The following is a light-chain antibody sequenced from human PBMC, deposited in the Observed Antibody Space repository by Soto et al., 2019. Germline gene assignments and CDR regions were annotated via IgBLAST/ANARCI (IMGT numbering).Light chain of an antibody. V-gene: IGKV3-20*01. CDR3: QQYVTSRT. CDR1: QSVSSSY. J-gene: IGKJ1*01. CDR2: GAS. Sequence: EIVLTQSPGTLSLSPGERATLSCRACQSVSSSYLAWYQQRPGQAPRLLIYGASSRATGIPDRFSGSGSGTDFTLTIGRLEPEDFSVYYSQQYVTSRTFGQGTKVEIQ.